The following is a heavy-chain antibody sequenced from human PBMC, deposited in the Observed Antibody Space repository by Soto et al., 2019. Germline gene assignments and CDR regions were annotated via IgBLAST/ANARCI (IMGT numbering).Heavy chain of an antibody. D-gene: IGHD6-19*01. Sequence: QVQLVQSGAEVKKPGSSVKVSCKSSGGTFSSYAINWVRQAPGHGLEWMGGIIPLFGVPNYAQKFQGRVTITAGDSTTTAYMELSSLRAEDTAVYYCARAYSSGWSGDFDYWDQGILVTVSS. CDR3: ARAYSSGWSGDFDY. J-gene: IGHJ4*02. V-gene: IGHV1-69*12. CDR1: GGTFSSYA. CDR2: IIPLFGVP.